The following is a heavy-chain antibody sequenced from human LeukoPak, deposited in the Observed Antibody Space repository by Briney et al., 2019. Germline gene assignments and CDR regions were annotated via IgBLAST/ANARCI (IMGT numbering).Heavy chain of an antibody. D-gene: IGHD1-20*01. Sequence: PGGSLRLSCAASGFTFSSYAMNWVRQAPGKGLEWVSGISGSGGSTHYADSVKGRFTISRDNSKNTLYLQMNSLRAEDTAVYYCAKDQNNLDDAFDIWGQGTMVTVSS. J-gene: IGHJ3*02. CDR2: ISGSGGST. CDR3: AKDQNNLDDAFDI. V-gene: IGHV3-23*01. CDR1: GFTFSSYA.